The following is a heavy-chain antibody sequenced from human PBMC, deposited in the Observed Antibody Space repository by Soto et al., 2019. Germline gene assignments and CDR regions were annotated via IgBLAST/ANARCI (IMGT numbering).Heavy chain of an antibody. Sequence: VQLVESGGGLVQPGRSLRLSCAASGFTFDDYAMHWVRQAPGKGLEWVSGISWNSGSIGYADSVKGRFTISRDNAKNSLYLQMNSLRAEDTALYYCAKAGFLEWLFAVDYWGQGTLVTVSS. CDR2: ISWNSGSI. D-gene: IGHD3-3*01. CDR1: GFTFDDYA. V-gene: IGHV3-9*01. J-gene: IGHJ4*02. CDR3: AKAGFLEWLFAVDY.